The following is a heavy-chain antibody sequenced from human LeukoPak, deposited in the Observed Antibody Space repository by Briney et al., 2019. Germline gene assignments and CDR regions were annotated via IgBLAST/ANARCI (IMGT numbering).Heavy chain of an antibody. V-gene: IGHV3-33*05. CDR1: GFTFSNYV. Sequence: GGSLRLSCAASGFTFSNYVMHWVRQAPGKGLEWVAVISYDGTNKYYADSVKGPFTISRDNSKNTLYLQMNSLRAEDTAVYYCARGYCSSTTCLGDAFDIWGQGTMVTVSS. D-gene: IGHD2-2*01. J-gene: IGHJ3*02. CDR3: ARGYCSSTTCLGDAFDI. CDR2: ISYDGTNK.